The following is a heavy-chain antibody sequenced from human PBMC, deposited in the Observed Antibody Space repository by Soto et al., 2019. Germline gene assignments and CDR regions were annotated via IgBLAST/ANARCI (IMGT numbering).Heavy chain of an antibody. CDR2: IITLFGTS. V-gene: IGHV1-69*13. CDR1: GGTFSSHS. D-gene: IGHD2-21*02. CDR3: AREVGYGDFSAALLD. Sequence: SVKVSCKASGGTFSSHSINWVRQAPGQGLEWMGGIITLFGTSNYAQNFQGRVTITADQSTSTAYMELNSLTSDDTAVYYCAREVGYGDFSAALLDWGQGTLVTVCS. J-gene: IGHJ4*02.